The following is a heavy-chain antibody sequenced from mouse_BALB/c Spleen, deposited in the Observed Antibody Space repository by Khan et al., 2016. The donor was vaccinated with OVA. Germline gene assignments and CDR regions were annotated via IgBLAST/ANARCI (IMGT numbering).Heavy chain of an antibody. D-gene: IGHD2-10*01. J-gene: IGHJ4*01. Sequence: QVQLKESGPGLVAPSQSLSITCTISGFSLTNYGVHWVRQPPGKGLEWLVVIWSDGSTTYNSALKSRLTISKDNSKSQVFLKMNSFQTDDTAMYFCARQPYYHYNIMDYWGQGTSATVSS. CDR1: GFSLTNYG. CDR2: IWSDGST. V-gene: IGHV2-6-1*01. CDR3: ARQPYYHYNIMDY.